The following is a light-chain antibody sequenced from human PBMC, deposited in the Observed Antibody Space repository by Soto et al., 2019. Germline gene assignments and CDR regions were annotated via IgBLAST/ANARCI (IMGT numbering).Light chain of an antibody. Sequence: DIQMTQSPSSLSASVGDRVTITCRASRSINIYLNWYQQKPGKAPKLLIYAASNLQSGVPCRFRGDGVGTPFTLTISSLQPEDFATYHCQQSHSSPYTFGQGTRLEIK. CDR1: RSINIY. V-gene: IGKV1-39*01. CDR2: AAS. J-gene: IGKJ5*01. CDR3: QQSHSSPYT.